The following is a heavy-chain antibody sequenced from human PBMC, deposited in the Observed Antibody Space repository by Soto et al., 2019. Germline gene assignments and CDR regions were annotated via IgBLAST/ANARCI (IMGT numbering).Heavy chain of an antibody. Sequence: ASVKVSCKASGYTFSGYHMHWVRQAPGQGLEWMGWINVYNGEANIAQKFQGRVAMTRDTSITTAYVELSRLRFDDTAVYFCAREGATRRPSRPAIGWLESWGQGTLVTVSS. CDR1: GYTFSGYH. CDR3: AREGATRRPSRPAIGWLES. CDR2: INVYNGEA. D-gene: IGHD2-2*02. J-gene: IGHJ5*01. V-gene: IGHV1-2*02.